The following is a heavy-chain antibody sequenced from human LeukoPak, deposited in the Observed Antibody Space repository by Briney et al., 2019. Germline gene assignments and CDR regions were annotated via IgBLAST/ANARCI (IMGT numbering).Heavy chain of an antibody. D-gene: IGHD1-14*01. V-gene: IGHV3-48*02. CDR2: IINSGRPV. Sequence: GGSLRLSCLASAFTLSIHGRNWVRPAHGKGREWVSYIINSGRPVYHTDSVQGRFTISRDNARNSLFVQMNSLRDEDTAVYYCARVGRRVYGMDVWGQGTTVTVSS. J-gene: IGHJ6*02. CDR3: ARVGRRVYGMDV. CDR1: AFTLSIHG.